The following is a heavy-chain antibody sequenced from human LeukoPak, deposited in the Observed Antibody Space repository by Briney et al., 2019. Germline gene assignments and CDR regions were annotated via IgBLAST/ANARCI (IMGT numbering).Heavy chain of an antibody. J-gene: IGHJ4*02. CDR2: ISAGSGST. CDR1: GFRFSGYG. CDR3: AKSHEPYYYDSSGYYDDY. V-gene: IGHV3-23*01. D-gene: IGHD3-22*01. Sequence: GGSLRLSCAASGFRFSGYGMSWVRQAPGKGLEWVSSISAGSGSTDYADSVKGRFTISRDDSKNTLYLQMKSLRAEDTAVYYSAKSHEPYYYDSSGYYDDYWGQGTLVTVSS.